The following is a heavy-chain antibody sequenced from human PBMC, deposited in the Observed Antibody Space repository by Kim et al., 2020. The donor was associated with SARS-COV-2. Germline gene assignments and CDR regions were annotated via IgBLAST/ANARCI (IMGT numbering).Heavy chain of an antibody. CDR2: IYYSGST. J-gene: IGHJ6*02. Sequence: SETLSLTCTVSGGSISSGGYYWSWIRQHPGKGLEWIGYIYYSGSTYYNPSLKSRVTISVDTSKNQFSLKLSSVTAADTAVYYCARAAPSYYGMDVWGQGTTVTVSS. CDR3: ARAAPSYYGMDV. CDR1: GGSISSGGYY. V-gene: IGHV4-31*03.